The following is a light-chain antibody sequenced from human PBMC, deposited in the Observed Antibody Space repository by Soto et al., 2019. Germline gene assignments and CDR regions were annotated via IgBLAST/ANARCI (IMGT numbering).Light chain of an antibody. CDR1: SSDVGGYNY. CDR3: SSYTSGSTVI. CDR2: EVS. V-gene: IGLV2-14*01. Sequence: QSVLTQPASVSGSPGQSITLSCTGTSSDVGGYNYVSWYQQHPGKAPKLMIYEVSNRPSGVSNRFSGSKSGNTASLTISGLQAEDEADYYCSSYTSGSTVIFGGGTKLTVL. J-gene: IGLJ2*01.